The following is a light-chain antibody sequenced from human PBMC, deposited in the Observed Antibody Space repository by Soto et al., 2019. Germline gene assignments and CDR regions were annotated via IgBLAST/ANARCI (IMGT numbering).Light chain of an antibody. CDR1: QSLLQSNGKNS. CDR2: LVS. V-gene: IGKV2-28*01. J-gene: IGKJ4*01. CDR3: MQGLQPPLT. Sequence: DIVMTQSPLSLPVTPGEAASISCRSSQSLLQSNGKNSLDWYLQKPGQSPRLLSFLVSNRASGVPDRFSGSGSGTDFTLKISRVEAEDVGIYYCMQGLQPPLTFGGGTRVEMK.